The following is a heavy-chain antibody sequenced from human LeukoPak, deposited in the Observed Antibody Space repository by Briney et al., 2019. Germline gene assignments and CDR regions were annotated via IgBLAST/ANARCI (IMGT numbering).Heavy chain of an antibody. Sequence: GGSLRLSCAASGFTFSRSWMNWVRQAPGKGLEWVANIKQDGGEKHYVDSVKGRFTISGGNAKNSLYLQMNSLKAEDTAVYYCASGSGWLIENWGQGTLVTVSS. V-gene: IGHV3-7*01. CDR2: IKQDGGEK. CDR3: ASGSGWLIEN. D-gene: IGHD6-19*01. CDR1: GFTFSRSW. J-gene: IGHJ4*02.